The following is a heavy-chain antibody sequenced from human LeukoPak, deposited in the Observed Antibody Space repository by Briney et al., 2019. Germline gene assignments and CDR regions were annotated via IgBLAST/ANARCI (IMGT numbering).Heavy chain of an antibody. Sequence: KPSQTLSLTCTVSGGSISSGGYYWGWIRQHPGKGLEWIGYIYYSGSTYYNPSLKSRVTISVDTSKNQFSLKLSSVTAADTAVYYCAGWVGYCSSTSCLMRGDYWGQGTLVTVSS. CDR3: AGWVGYCSSTSCLMRGDY. J-gene: IGHJ4*02. CDR2: IYYSGST. D-gene: IGHD2-2*01. V-gene: IGHV4-31*03. CDR1: GGSISSGGYY.